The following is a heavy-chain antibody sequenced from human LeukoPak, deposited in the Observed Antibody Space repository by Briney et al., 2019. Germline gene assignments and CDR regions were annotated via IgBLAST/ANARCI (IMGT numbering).Heavy chain of an antibody. CDR1: GFTFSNYW. CDR3: ARGHAWQWDH. D-gene: IGHD6-19*01. Sequence: GGSLRLSCTFSGFTFSNYWMSWVRQAPGKGLEWVANIKADGSEKHYVDSVKGRFTVSRDNARNSLSLQMDSLRDEDTAVYYCARGHAWQWDHWGQGSLVTVPS. J-gene: IGHJ4*02. V-gene: IGHV3-7*01. CDR2: IKADGSEK.